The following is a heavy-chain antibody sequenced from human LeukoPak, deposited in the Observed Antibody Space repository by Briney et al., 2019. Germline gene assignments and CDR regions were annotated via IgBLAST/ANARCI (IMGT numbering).Heavy chain of an antibody. CDR2: TYYRSTWYN. D-gene: IGHD2-2*01. Sequence: SQTLSLTCAISGDSVSSNSVTWNWIRQSPSRGLEWLGRTYYRSTWYNDYAVSVRGRITVNPDTSKNQFSLHPNSVTPEDTAVYYCARRLTQYDCFDPWGQGILVTVSS. V-gene: IGHV6-1*01. J-gene: IGHJ5*02. CDR1: GDSVSSNSVT. CDR3: ARRLTQYDCFDP.